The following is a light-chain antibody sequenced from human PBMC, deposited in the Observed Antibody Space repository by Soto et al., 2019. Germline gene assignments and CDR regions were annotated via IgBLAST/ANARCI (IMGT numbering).Light chain of an antibody. Sequence: EIVLTQSPATLSLSPGERATLSCRASQSVSSFLAWFQQKPGQAPRLLIYDASNRATSIPARFSGSGSGTDFTLTISSLAPEDFAVYYCQQRSNWPQLTFGGGTKVEIQ. CDR3: QQRSNWPQLT. CDR2: DAS. J-gene: IGKJ4*01. CDR1: QSVSSF. V-gene: IGKV3-11*01.